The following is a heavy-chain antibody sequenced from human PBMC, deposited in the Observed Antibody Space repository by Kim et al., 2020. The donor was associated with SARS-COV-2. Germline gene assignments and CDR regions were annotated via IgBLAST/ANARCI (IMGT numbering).Heavy chain of an antibody. J-gene: IGHJ6*02. V-gene: IGHV1-2*06. CDR2: INPNSGGT. CDR3: ARGSKYYSSGWPYYYYGMDV. Sequence: ASVKVSCKASGYTFTGYYMHWVRQAPGQGLEWMGRINPNSGGTNYAQKFQGRVTMTRDTSISTAYMELSRLRSDDTAVYYCARGSKYYSSGWPYYYYGMDVWGQGTTVTVSS. D-gene: IGHD6-19*01. CDR1: GYTFTGYY.